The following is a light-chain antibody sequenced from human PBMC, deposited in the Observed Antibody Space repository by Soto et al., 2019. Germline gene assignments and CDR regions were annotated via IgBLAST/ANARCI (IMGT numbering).Light chain of an antibody. J-gene: IGLJ3*02. V-gene: IGLV1-47*02. Sequence: QSVLTQPPSASGTAGQVVTISCSGGDSNIGSNSVYWYQHLPRMAPKLLIYNDDQRPSGVPDRFSGSRSGTSASLVIAGLRSEDEAEYYCAGWDDGLLGPVFGGGTKLTVL. CDR1: DSNIGSNS. CDR2: NDD. CDR3: AGWDDGLLGPV.